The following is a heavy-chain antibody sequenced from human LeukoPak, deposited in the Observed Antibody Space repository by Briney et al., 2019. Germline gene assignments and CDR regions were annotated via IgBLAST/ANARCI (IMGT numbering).Heavy chain of an antibody. CDR2: INPNSGGT. J-gene: IGHJ4*02. V-gene: IGHV1-2*02. Sequence: ASVKVSCKASGYTFTGYYMHWVRQAPGQGLEWMGWINPNSGGTNYAQKFQGRVTMTRDTSISTAYMELSRLRSDDTAVYYCARAGEDYYGSGSYQFFDYWGQGTLVIVSS. CDR1: GYTFTGYY. CDR3: ARAGEDYYGSGSYQFFDY. D-gene: IGHD3-10*01.